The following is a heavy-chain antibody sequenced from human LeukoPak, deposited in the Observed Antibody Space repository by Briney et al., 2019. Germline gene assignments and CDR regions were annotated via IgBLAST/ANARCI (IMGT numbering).Heavy chain of an antibody. CDR2: ISSSSSYI. D-gene: IGHD6-19*01. J-gene: IGHJ3*02. CDR1: GSTFSSYT. CDR3: ARSTVAATVAFDI. Sequence: GGSLRLSCAASGSTFSSYTMNWVRQAPGKGLEWVSSISSSSSYIYYADSVKGRFTISSDNAKNSLYLQMNSLGAEDTAVYYCARSTVAATVAFDIWGQGTMVTVSS. V-gene: IGHV3-21*01.